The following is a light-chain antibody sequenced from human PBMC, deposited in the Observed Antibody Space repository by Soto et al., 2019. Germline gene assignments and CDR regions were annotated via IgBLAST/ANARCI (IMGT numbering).Light chain of an antibody. J-gene: IGKJ1*01. CDR2: DAS. V-gene: IGKV1-5*01. CDR3: QQYNSYPWT. Sequence: DIQMTQSPSTLSASVGDRVTITCRARQNISSWLAWYQQKPGKAHKLLIYDASSLESGVPARFSGSGSGTEFTLTISSLQPDDFAAYYCQQYNSYPWTFGQGTKVEIK. CDR1: QNISSW.